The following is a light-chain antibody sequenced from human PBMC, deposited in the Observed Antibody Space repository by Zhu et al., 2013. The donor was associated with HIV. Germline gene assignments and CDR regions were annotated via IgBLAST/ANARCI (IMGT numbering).Light chain of an antibody. J-gene: IGKJ2*01. Sequence: DIQMTQSPPSLSASVGDRVTITCQASQDIRNYLNWYQHKPGKAPKLIIYDASNLEAGVPSRFSASGVGTDFSLTISSLQAEDSATYYCQQLDSYPRTFGQGTKLEIK. CDR1: QDIRNY. CDR3: QQLDSYPRT. CDR2: DAS. V-gene: IGKV1-33*01.